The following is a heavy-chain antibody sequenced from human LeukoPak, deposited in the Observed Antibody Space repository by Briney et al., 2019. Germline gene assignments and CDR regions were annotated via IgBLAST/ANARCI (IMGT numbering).Heavy chain of an antibody. J-gene: IGHJ4*02. V-gene: IGHV4-59*01. CDR3: ARAGYSGYEFDY. Sequence: SETLSLTCTVSGGSISSYYWSWIRQPPGEGLEWIGYIYYSGSTNYNPSLKSRVTISVDTSKNQFSLKLSSVTAADTAVYYCARAGYSGYEFDYWGQGTLVTVSS. D-gene: IGHD5-12*01. CDR2: IYYSGST. CDR1: GGSISSYY.